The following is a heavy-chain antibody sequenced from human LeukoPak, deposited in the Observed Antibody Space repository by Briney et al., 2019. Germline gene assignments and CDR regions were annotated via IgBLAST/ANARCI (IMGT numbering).Heavy chain of an antibody. CDR3: AKDLGGGYDSSGSA. CDR2: FDPEDGET. D-gene: IGHD3-22*01. CDR1: GYTLTELS. Sequence: ASVKVSCKVSGYTLTELSMHWVRQAPGKGLEWMGGFDPEDGETIYAQKFQGRVTMTEDTSTDTAYMELSSLRSEDTAVYYCAKDLGGGYDSSGSAWGQGTLVTVSS. V-gene: IGHV1-24*01. J-gene: IGHJ4*02.